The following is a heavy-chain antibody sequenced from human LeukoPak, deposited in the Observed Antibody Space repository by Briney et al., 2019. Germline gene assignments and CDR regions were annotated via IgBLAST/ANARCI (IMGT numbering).Heavy chain of an antibody. CDR3: ARDGATDPGVFDY. CDR1: GFTFSSYS. CDR2: ISSSSSYI. V-gene: IGHV3-21*01. J-gene: IGHJ4*01. Sequence: GGSLRLSCAASGFTFSSYSMNWVRQAPGKGLEWVSSISSSSSYIYYADSVKGRFTISRDNAKNSLYLQMNSLRAEDTAVYYCARDGATDPGVFDYWGQGTLVTVSS. D-gene: IGHD1-26*01.